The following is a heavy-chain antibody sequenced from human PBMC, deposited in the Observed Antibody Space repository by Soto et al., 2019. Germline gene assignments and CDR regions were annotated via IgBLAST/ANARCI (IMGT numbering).Heavy chain of an antibody. CDR2: IKQDGSEK. CDR3: ARVPRWELLYYYCYGMDV. J-gene: IGHJ6*02. Sequence: GGSLRLSCAASGFTFSSYWMSWVRQAPGKGLEWVANIKQDGSEKYYVDSVKGRFTISRDNAKNSLYLQMNSLRAEDTAVYYCARVPRWELLYYYCYGMDVWGQGTTVTVS. CDR1: GFTFSSYW. D-gene: IGHD1-26*01. V-gene: IGHV3-7*05.